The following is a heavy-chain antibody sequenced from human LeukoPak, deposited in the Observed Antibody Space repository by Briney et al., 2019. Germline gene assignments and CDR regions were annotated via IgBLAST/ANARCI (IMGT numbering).Heavy chain of an antibody. CDR3: AKHDSSTSRRRRTTIGAFDI. CDR1: GFTFSSYW. V-gene: IGHV3-74*01. D-gene: IGHD2-2*01. Sequence: GGSLRLSCAASGFTFSSYWMHWVRQAPGKGLVWVSRINTNGSPTQYADSVKGRFTISRDNSKNTLYLQMNSLRAEDTAVYYCAKHDSSTSRRRRTTIGAFDIWGQGTMVTVSS. CDR2: INTNGSPT. J-gene: IGHJ3*02.